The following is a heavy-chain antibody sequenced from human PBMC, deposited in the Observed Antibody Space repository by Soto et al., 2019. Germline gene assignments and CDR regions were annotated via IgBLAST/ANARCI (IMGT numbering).Heavy chain of an antibody. CDR3: ARALYSSSWLPYCCYGIDG. CDR2: ISYDGSNK. Sequence: GGSLRLSCAASGFTFSSYAMHWVRQAPGKGLEWVAVISYDGSNKYYADSVKGRFTISRDNSKNTLYLQMNRLRAEDTAVYYCARALYSSSWLPYCCYGIDGWGQGTTVTVSS. CDR1: GFTFSSYA. D-gene: IGHD6-13*01. J-gene: IGHJ6*02. V-gene: IGHV3-30-3*01.